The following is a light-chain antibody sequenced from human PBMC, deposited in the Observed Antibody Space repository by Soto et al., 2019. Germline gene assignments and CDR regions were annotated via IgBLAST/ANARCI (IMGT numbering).Light chain of an antibody. CDR1: SSDVGGYNY. CDR3: CSYAGSYTWE. Sequence: QSALTQPRSVSGSPGQSVTISCTGTSSDVGGYNYVSWYQQHPGKAPKLMIYDVSKRPSGVPDRFSGSKSANTASLTISGLQAEDEADYYCCSYAGSYTWEFGGGTKLTVL. V-gene: IGLV2-11*01. CDR2: DVS. J-gene: IGLJ2*01.